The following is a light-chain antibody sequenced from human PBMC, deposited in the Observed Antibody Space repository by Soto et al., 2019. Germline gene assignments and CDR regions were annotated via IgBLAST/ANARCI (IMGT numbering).Light chain of an antibody. V-gene: IGKV1-9*01. CDR1: QGIGSY. CDR3: QHYNSYSEA. Sequence: DVQLTQSPSFLSASLGDRVTITCRASQGIGSYLAWYQQKPGKAPRFLSYAASTLQSGVPSRVRGSGSDTEFTLTISSLQPEDFETYYCQHYNSYSEAFGQGTKVDIK. J-gene: IGKJ1*01. CDR2: AAS.